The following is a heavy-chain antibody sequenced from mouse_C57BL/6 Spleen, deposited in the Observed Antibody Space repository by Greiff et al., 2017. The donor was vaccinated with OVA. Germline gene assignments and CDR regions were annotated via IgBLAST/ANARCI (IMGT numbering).Heavy chain of an antibody. CDR3: ARSGDGYLGY. Sequence: VKLMESGAELVRPGTSVKVSCKASGYAFTNYLIEWVKQRPGQGLEWIGVINPGSGGTNYNEKFKGKATLTADKSSSTAYMQLSSLTSEDSAVYFCARSGDGYLGYWGQGTTLTVSS. CDR1: GYAFTNYL. J-gene: IGHJ2*01. V-gene: IGHV1-54*01. CDR2: INPGSGGT. D-gene: IGHD2-3*01.